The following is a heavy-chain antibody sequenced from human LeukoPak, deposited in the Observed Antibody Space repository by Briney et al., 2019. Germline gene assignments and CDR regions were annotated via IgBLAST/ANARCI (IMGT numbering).Heavy chain of an antibody. CDR2: INQSGTT. J-gene: IGHJ6*03. CDR3: ASSRGYSSSLWYYYMGV. V-gene: IGHV4-34*01. CDR1: GGSISSYY. D-gene: IGHD6-13*01. Sequence: SETLSLTCTVSGGSISSYYWSWIRQPPGKGLEWIGEINQSGTTNYNPSLKSRVTISIDTSKNQFSLKLSSVTAADTAVYYCASSRGYSSSLWYYYMGVWGKGTTVTVSS.